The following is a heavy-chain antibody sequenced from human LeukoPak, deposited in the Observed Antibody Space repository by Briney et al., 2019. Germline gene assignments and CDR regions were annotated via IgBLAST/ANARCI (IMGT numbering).Heavy chain of an antibody. Sequence: GGSLRLSCAASGFTFSSYGMHWVRQAPGKGLEWVAVISYDGSNKYYADSVKGRFTISRDNSKNTLYLQMNSLRAEDTAVYYCAKPIVEMATKFPFDYWGQGTLVTVSS. CDR1: GFTFSSYG. CDR2: ISYDGSNK. CDR3: AKPIVEMATKFPFDY. D-gene: IGHD5-24*01. J-gene: IGHJ4*02. V-gene: IGHV3-30*18.